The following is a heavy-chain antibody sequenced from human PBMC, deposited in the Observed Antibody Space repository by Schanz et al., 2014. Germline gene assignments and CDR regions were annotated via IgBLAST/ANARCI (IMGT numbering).Heavy chain of an antibody. CDR1: GFSFGNYG. J-gene: IGHJ3*02. Sequence: EVHLLESGGGLVQPGGSLRLSCEASGFSFGNYGMSWVRQAPGKGLEWVSSISYGTSYIYYAESVKGRFTISRDNAKNSLYLQMNGLRAEDTAVYYCARVALPGYSSPRDAFDIWGQGTIVTVSS. CDR3: ARVALPGYSSPRDAFDI. V-gene: IGHV3-21*01. CDR2: ISYGTSYI. D-gene: IGHD5-18*01.